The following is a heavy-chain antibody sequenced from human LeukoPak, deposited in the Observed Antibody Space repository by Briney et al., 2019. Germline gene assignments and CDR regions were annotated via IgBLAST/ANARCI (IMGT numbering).Heavy chain of an antibody. CDR2: ISASGGTT. CDR1: GFTFSSYV. V-gene: IGHV3-23*01. Sequence: PGGSLRLSCAASGFTFSSYVMTWVRQAPGKGLEWVSSISASGGTTYYADSVKGRFTISRDNSKNTVYMQMNSLRAEDTAVYYCAKRKVAAEYYFDYWGQGTLVTVSP. CDR3: AKRKVAAEYYFDY. D-gene: IGHD2-15*01. J-gene: IGHJ4*02.